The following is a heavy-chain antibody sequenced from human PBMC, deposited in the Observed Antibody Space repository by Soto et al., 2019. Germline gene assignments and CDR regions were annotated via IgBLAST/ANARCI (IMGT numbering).Heavy chain of an antibody. CDR3: AKGGYDPYYDFWSGYYTAWFDP. V-gene: IGHV3-23*01. CDR2: ISGSGGST. CDR1: GFTFSSYA. Sequence: GGSLRLSCAASGFTFSSYAMSWVRQAPGKGLEWVSAISGSGGSTYYADSVKGRFTISRDNSKNTLYLQMNSLRAEDMAVYYCAKGGYDPYYDFWSGYYTAWFDPWGQGTLVTVSS. D-gene: IGHD3-3*01. J-gene: IGHJ5*02.